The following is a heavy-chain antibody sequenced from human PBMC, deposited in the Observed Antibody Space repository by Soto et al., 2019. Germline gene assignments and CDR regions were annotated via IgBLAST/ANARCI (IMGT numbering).Heavy chain of an antibody. CDR2: IWYDGTNE. V-gene: IGHV3-33*01. Sequence: QVQLVESGGGVVQSGRSLRLSCEASGFIFSTYGMHWVRQAPGKGLEWVALIWYDGTNEHYADSVKGRFTISKDNSKNTLHLEMSGLRVEXXXXXXCARETNGGSFDIWGQGTMVTVSS. J-gene: IGHJ3*02. CDR3: ARETNGGSFDI. D-gene: IGHD2-8*01. CDR1: GFIFSTYG.